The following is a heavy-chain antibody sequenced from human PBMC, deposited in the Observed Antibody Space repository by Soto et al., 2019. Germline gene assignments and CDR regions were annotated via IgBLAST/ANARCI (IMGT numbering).Heavy chain of an antibody. J-gene: IGHJ4*02. V-gene: IGHV3-30*18. CDR1: GFTFSSYG. CDR3: AKDLGYCSGGSCYLFDY. Sequence: GGSLRLSCAASGFTFSSYGMHWVRQAPGKGLEWVAVISYDGSNKYYADSVKGRFTISRDNSKSTLYLQMNSLRAEDTAVYYCAKDLGYCSGGSCYLFDYWGQGTLVTVSS. CDR2: ISYDGSNK. D-gene: IGHD2-15*01.